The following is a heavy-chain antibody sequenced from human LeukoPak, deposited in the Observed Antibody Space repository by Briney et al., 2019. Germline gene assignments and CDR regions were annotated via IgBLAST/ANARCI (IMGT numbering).Heavy chain of an antibody. J-gene: IGHJ4*02. CDR3: AKRGDYDILTGYYVSDF. CDR1: GSIFRNYA. Sequence: PGASLRLSCAASGSIFRNYAMSWVRQAPGKGLEWVSAITGSGDTTYYADSVKGRFTISRDNSKNTLYVEMNTLRAEDTAIYYCAKRGDYDILTGYYVSDFWGQGTLVTVSS. D-gene: IGHD3-9*01. CDR2: ITGSGDTT. V-gene: IGHV3-23*01.